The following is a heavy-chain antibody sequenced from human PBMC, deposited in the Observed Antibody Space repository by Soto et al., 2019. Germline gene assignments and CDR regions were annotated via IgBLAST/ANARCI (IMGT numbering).Heavy chain of an antibody. J-gene: IGHJ4*02. D-gene: IGHD3-10*01. V-gene: IGHV3-21*01. CDR1: GFTFSSYS. CDR3: ARSKGFGEYLDY. CDR2: ISSSSSYI. Sequence: GGSLRLSCAASGFTFSSYSMNWVRQAPGKGLEWVSSISSSSSYIYYADSVKGRFTISRDNAKNSLYLQMNSLRAEDTAVYYCARSKGFGEYLDYWGQGTLVTVSS.